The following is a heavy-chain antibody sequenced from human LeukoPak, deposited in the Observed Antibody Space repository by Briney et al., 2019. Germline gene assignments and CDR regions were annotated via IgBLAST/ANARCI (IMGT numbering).Heavy chain of an antibody. CDR3: ATEKNYGDYNAYGMDV. Sequence: GGSLRLSCVVSGFTFSSSNMNWVRQAPGRGLEWVSSITSSSSYIYYADSVKGRFTISRDNAKNSLSLQMNSLRAEDTAVYYCATEKNYGDYNAYGMDVWGQGTTVIVSS. J-gene: IGHJ6*02. D-gene: IGHD4-17*01. CDR1: GFTFSSSN. CDR2: ITSSSSYI. V-gene: IGHV3-21*01.